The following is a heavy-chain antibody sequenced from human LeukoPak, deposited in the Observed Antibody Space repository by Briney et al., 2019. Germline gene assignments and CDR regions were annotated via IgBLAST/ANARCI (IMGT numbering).Heavy chain of an antibody. CDR3: ARGNWNFGY. D-gene: IGHD1-1*01. Sequence: GGSLRLSCAASGFTFSSYWMHWVRQAPGKGLVRVSRIDTDGTSTSYADSVKGRFTISRDNAKNTLYLQMNSLRAEDTAVYYCARGNWNFGYWGQGTLVTVSS. CDR2: IDTDGTST. CDR1: GFTFSSYW. J-gene: IGHJ4*02. V-gene: IGHV3-74*01.